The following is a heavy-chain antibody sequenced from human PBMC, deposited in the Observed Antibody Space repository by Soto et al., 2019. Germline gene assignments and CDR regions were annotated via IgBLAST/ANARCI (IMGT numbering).Heavy chain of an antibody. CDR1: GASIGSGGW. J-gene: IGHJ5*02. Sequence: SETLSLTCAVSGASIGSGGWWSWVRQPPGKGLEWIAEVFHDGNTNYSPSLKSRVTISVDKSQNQFSLNVYSVTAADTAVYYCARHEGWTGPDQWGQGTLVTVSS. CDR3: ARHEGWTGPDQ. V-gene: IGHV4-4*02. CDR2: VFHDGNT. D-gene: IGHD2-8*02.